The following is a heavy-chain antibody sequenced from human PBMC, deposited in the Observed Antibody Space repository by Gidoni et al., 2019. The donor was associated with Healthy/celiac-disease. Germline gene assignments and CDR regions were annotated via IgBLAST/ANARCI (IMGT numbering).Heavy chain of an antibody. CDR1: GFTFRSYA. V-gene: IGHV3-30*04. CDR3: ARDRYWGYSYGGNWFDP. D-gene: IGHD5-18*01. J-gene: IGHJ5*02. CDR2: ISYDGSNK. Sequence: QVQLVASGGGVVQPGMYLRLSCAASGFTFRSYAMHWVRQAPGKGLEWVAVISYDGSNKYYADSVKGRFTISRDNSKNTLYLQMNSLRAEDTAVYYCARDRYWGYSYGGNWFDPWGQGTLVTVSS.